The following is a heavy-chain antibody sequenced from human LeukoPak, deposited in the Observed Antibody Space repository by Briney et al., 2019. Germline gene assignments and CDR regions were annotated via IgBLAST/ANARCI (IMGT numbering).Heavy chain of an antibody. V-gene: IGHV4-39*01. CDR3: ARPVSAYCGGDCSDY. CDR1: GGSISSSSYY. Sequence: SETLSLTCTVSGGSISSSSYYWGWIRQPPGKGLEWIGSIYYSGSTYYNPSLKSRVTMSVDTSKNQFSLKLSSVTAADTAVYYCARPVSAYCGGDCSDYWGQGTLVTVSS. D-gene: IGHD2-21*01. CDR2: IYYSGST. J-gene: IGHJ4*02.